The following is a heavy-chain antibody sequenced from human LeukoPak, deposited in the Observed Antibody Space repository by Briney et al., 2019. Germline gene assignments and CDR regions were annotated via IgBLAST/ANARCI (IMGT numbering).Heavy chain of an antibody. Sequence: ASVKVSCKASGYTFTTYGISWMRQAPGQGLEWMGWISAYNGDTKYAQKFQGRVTMTTETPTSTAYMELRSLRYDDTAVYYCAGDLVAARPGWFDPWGQGTLVTVSS. D-gene: IGHD6-6*01. J-gene: IGHJ5*02. CDR3: AGDLVAARPGWFDP. CDR2: ISAYNGDT. CDR1: GYTFTTYG. V-gene: IGHV1-18*01.